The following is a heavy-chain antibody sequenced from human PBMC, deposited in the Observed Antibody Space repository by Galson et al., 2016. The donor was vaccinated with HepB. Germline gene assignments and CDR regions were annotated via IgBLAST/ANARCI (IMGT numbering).Heavy chain of an antibody. Sequence: SLRLSRAASGFPFRRYGMSWVRKAPGKGLEWVSAISGSGGSTYYADSVKGRFTISRDNSKNSLYLQMNSLRVEETAVYYCSNAGTTHYFYYYYDMDVWDQGTTVTVSS. J-gene: IGHJ6*02. CDR1: GFPFRRYG. CDR3: SNAGTTHYFYYYYDMDV. V-gene: IGHV3-23*01. D-gene: IGHD1-7*01. CDR2: ISGSGGST.